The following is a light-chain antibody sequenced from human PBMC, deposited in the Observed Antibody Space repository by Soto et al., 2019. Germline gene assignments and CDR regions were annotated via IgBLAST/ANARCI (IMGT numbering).Light chain of an antibody. Sequence: IVLTQSPGTLSLSPGDRATLYCRASQSVGSNYFSWYQQRPGQPPRLLFYGPSRRATGVPARFSGSGSGTDFTLTISGLEPEDFAIYYCQQYDFSLRTFGQGSKVEI. CDR2: GPS. CDR1: QSVGSNY. J-gene: IGKJ1*01. V-gene: IGKV3-20*01. CDR3: QQYDFSLRT.